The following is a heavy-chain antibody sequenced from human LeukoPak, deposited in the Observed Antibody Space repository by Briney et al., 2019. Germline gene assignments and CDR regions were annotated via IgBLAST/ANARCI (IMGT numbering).Heavy chain of an antibody. CDR2: IKEDGSEI. D-gene: IGHD1-14*01. CDR1: GFSFSNYW. V-gene: IGHV3-7*05. J-gene: IGHJ4*02. CDR3: AREILGGFNPGAY. Sequence: GGSLRLSCAASGFSFSNYWMSWVRQAPGKGLEWVANIKEDGSEIYYVDSVKGRFTISRDNAKKSLYLQMRSLRAEDTAVYYCAREILGGFNPGAYWGQGTLVTVSS.